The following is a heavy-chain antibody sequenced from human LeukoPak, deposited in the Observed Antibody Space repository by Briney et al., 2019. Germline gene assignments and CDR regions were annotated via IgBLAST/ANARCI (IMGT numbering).Heavy chain of an antibody. J-gene: IGHJ4*02. CDR1: GFTFNDYG. CDR2: IASDGRDK. D-gene: IGHD2-2*01. Sequence: GGSLRLSCAASGFTFNDYGIHWVRQAPDKGLEWVTVIASDGRDKKYGDSVKGRFTISRDNSKNTVYLQMNSLRPEDTAVYYCAKDGTRGPAAYYFDNWGQGTLVTVSS. V-gene: IGHV3-30*18. CDR3: AKDGTRGPAAYYFDN.